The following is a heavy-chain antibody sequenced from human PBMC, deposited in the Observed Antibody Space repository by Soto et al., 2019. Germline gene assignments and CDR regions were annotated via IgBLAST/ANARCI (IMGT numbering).Heavy chain of an antibody. D-gene: IGHD3-10*01. V-gene: IGHV3-11*01. CDR2: ISISGSTM. CDR3: ARREYLSSGVDY. J-gene: IGHJ4*02. Sequence: WGSLRLSCAASGFTFSDYYMSWIRQAPGKGLEWVSYISISGSTMYYADSVKGRFTISRDNAKNSLFLQMNSLRAEDAAVYYCARREYLSSGVDYWGQGTLVTVSS. CDR1: GFTFSDYY.